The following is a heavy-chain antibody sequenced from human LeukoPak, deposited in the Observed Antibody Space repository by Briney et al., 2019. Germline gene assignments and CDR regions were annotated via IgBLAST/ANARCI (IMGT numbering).Heavy chain of an antibody. V-gene: IGHV3-53*01. CDR1: GFTFSGYW. J-gene: IGHJ4*02. Sequence: PGGSLRLSCAASGFTFSGYWMHWVRQAPGKGLEWVSVIYSGGSTYYADSVKGRFTISRDNSKNTLYLQMNSLRAEDTAVYYCARGGYHIDYWGQGTLVTVSS. D-gene: IGHD2-2*01. CDR2: IYSGGST. CDR3: ARGGYHIDY.